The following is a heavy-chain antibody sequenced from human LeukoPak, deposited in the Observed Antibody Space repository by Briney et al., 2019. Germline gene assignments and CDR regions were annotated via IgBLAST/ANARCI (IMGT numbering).Heavy chain of an antibody. Sequence: SETLSLTCNVSGASLSDYYWGWIRQSPAKGLEWLGYISDTGKTDYNPSLNSRGTLSLDTSKDQFSLRLASVTAADTAVYYCVTGYYEPFDNWGQGTLVTVSS. CDR3: VTGYYEPFDN. V-gene: IGHV4-59*01. CDR1: GASLSDYY. D-gene: IGHD3-3*01. J-gene: IGHJ4*02. CDR2: ISDTGKT.